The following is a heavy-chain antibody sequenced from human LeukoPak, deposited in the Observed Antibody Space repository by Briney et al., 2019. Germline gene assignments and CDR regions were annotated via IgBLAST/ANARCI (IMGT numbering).Heavy chain of an antibody. CDR2: IIPIFGTA. J-gene: IGHJ4*02. CDR1: GGTFSSYA. V-gene: IGHV1-69*13. CDR3: ARGELPYYYDSSGYYDLNY. Sequence: VASVKVSCKASGGTFSSYAISWVRQAPGQGLEWMGGIIPIFGTANYAQKFQGRVTITADESTSTAYMELSSLRSEDTAVYYCARGELPYYYDSSGYYDLNYWGQGTLVTVSS. D-gene: IGHD3-22*01.